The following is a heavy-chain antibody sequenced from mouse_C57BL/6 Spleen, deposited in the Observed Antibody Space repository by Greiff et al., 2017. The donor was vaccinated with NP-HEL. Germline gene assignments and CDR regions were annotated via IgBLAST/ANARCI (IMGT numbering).Heavy chain of an antibody. J-gene: IGHJ1*03. CDR1: GFSLTSYG. CDR2: IWSGGST. Sequence: QVHVKQSGPGLVQPSQSLSITCTVSGFSLTSYGVHWVRQSPGKGLEWLGVIWSGGSTDYNAAFISRLSISKDNSKSQVFFKMNSLQADDTAIYYCARNGGYDEWYFDVWGTGTTVTVSS. CDR3: ARNGGYDEWYFDV. V-gene: IGHV2-2*01. D-gene: IGHD2-2*01.